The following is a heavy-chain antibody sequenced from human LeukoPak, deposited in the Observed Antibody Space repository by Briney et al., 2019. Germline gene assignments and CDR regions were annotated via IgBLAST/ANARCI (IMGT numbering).Heavy chain of an antibody. CDR1: GGSISSSSYY. J-gene: IGHJ4*02. V-gene: IGHV4-39*07. CDR2: IYYSGST. Sequence: PSETLSLTCTVSGGSISSSSYYWGWIRQPPGKGLEWIGSIYYSGSTYYNSSLKSRVTISVDTSKNQFSLKLSSVTAADTAVYYCARGQVFAFDYWGQGTLVTVSS. CDR3: ARGQVFAFDY.